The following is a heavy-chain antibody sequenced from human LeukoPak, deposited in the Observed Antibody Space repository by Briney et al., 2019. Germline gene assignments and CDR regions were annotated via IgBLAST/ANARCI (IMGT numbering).Heavy chain of an antibody. D-gene: IGHD6-19*01. CDR3: ARKQWPQVPFDY. Sequence: SETLSLTCTVSGGSISSSSYYWGWIRQPPGKGPEWIGSIYYSGSTYYNPSLKSRVTISVDTSKNQFSLKLSSVTAADTAVYYCARKQWPQVPFDYWGQGTLVTVSS. J-gene: IGHJ4*02. CDR1: GGSISSSSYY. V-gene: IGHV4-39*07. CDR2: IYYSGST.